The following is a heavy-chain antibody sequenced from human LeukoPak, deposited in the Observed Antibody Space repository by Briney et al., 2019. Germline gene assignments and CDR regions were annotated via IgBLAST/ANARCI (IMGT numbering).Heavy chain of an antibody. D-gene: IGHD4-11*01. Sequence: PSETLSLTCTVSGGSISSFYWSWIRQPPGRGLEWIGYLFNGGSTNYNPSLKSRVTISVDTSKNQLSLKLSSVTIADTAVYYCARLTTTSRGYYFDYWGHGTLVTVSS. CDR2: LFNGGST. CDR3: ARLTTTSRGYYFDY. V-gene: IGHV4-59*01. CDR1: GGSISSFY. J-gene: IGHJ4*01.